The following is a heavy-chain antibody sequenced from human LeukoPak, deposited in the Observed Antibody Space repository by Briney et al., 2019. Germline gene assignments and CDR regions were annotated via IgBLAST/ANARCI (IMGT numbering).Heavy chain of an antibody. CDR3: ARVSWFPGTSYYYMDV. CDR2: IYYSGST. V-gene: IGHV4-59*01. J-gene: IGHJ6*03. D-gene: IGHD1-1*01. Sequence: SETLSLTCTVSGGSISSYYWSWIRQPPGKGLEWMGYIYYSGSTNYNPSLNSRVTISVDTSKNQFSLKLSSVTAADTAVYYCARVSWFPGTSYYYMDVWGKGTTVTVSS. CDR1: GGSISSYY.